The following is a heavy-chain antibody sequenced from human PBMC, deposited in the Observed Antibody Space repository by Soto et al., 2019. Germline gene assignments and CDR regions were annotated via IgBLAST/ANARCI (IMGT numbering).Heavy chain of an antibody. CDR3: ASTKYSSSKDFDY. D-gene: IGHD6-13*01. CDR1: GFTFSSYS. V-gene: IGHV3-21*01. Sequence: PGGSLRLSCAASGFTFSSYSVNWVRQAPGKGLEWVSSISSSSSYIYYADSMKGRFTISRDNAKNSLYLQMNSLRAEDTAVYYCASTKYSSSKDFDYWGQGTLVTVSS. J-gene: IGHJ4*02. CDR2: ISSSSSYI.